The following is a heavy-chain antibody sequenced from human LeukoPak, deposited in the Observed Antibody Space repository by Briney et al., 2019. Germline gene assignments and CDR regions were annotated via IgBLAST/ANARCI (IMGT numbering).Heavy chain of an antibody. J-gene: IGHJ4*02. Sequence: GGSLRLSCATSGFTFSNYWMSWVRQAPGKGLEWVASIRQDSYDKHYGHSVEGRFTISRDNAKNSLFLEMSSLRADDTAVYYCARLVGLTTFWNYWGQGTLVTVSS. V-gene: IGHV3-7*01. CDR3: ARLVGLTTFWNY. CDR1: GFTFSNYW. D-gene: IGHD1-26*01. CDR2: IRQDSYDK.